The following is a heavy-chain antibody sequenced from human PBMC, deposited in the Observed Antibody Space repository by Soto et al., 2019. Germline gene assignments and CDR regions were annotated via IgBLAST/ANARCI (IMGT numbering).Heavy chain of an antibody. J-gene: IGHJ6*02. V-gene: IGHV3-15*07. CDR2: IKSKTDGGTT. CDR1: GFTFSNAW. D-gene: IGHD2-2*01. Sequence: EVQLVESGGGLVKPGGSLRLSCADSGFTFSNAWMNWVRQAPGKGLEWVGRIKSKTDGGTTDYAAPVKGRFTISRDDSKNTLYLQMNSLKTEDTAVYYCTTVIVVVPAALSLYYYGMDVWGQGTTVTVSS. CDR3: TTVIVVVPAALSLYYYGMDV.